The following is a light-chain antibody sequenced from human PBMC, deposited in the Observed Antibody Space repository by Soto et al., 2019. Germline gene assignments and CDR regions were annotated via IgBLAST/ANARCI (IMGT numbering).Light chain of an antibody. CDR1: QGIRSW. J-gene: IGKJ4*01. CDR3: EDYSSSSGLT. Sequence: DIQMTQSPSPLSASVGDRVTITCRASQGIRSWLAWYHQKPGKAPKLLIFQASSLQSGVPSRFSGSGSATEYTPPISSLQPDDVATYYCEDYSSSSGLTFGGGTKVEIK. V-gene: IGKV1-5*03. CDR2: QAS.